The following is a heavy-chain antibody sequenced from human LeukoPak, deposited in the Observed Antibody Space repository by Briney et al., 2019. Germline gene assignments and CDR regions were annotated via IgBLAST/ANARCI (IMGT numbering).Heavy chain of an antibody. CDR1: GFTVSSNY. CDR3: ARGVAQLRKGDY. D-gene: IGHD5-12*01. V-gene: IGHV3-66*01. Sequence: GGSLRLSCAASGFTVSSNYMSWVRQAPGKGLEWVSVIYSGGSTYYADSVKGRFTISRDNSKNTLYLQMNSLRAEDTAVYYCARGVAQLRKGDYWGQGTLVTVSS. J-gene: IGHJ4*02. CDR2: IYSGGST.